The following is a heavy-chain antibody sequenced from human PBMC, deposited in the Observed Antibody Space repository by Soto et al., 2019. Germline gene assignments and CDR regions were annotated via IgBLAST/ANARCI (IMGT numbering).Heavy chain of an antibody. CDR3: ALGDYAGVDYYYYYMDV. Sequence: QVQLVESGGGLVEPGGSLRLSCAASGFTFSDYYMRWIRQAPGKGLEWVSYISSSGSTIYYADSVKGRFTISRDNAKNSLYLQMNSLSAEDTAVYYCALGDYAGVDYYYYYMDVWGKGTTVTVSS. D-gene: IGHD4-17*01. CDR1: GFTFSDYY. V-gene: IGHV3-11*01. J-gene: IGHJ6*03. CDR2: ISSSGSTI.